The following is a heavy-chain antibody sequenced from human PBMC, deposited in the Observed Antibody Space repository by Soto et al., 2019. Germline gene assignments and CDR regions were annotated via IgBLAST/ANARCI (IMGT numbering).Heavy chain of an antibody. V-gene: IGHV3-30-3*01. J-gene: IGHJ3*02. CDR2: ISYDGSNK. D-gene: IGHD3-22*01. CDR3: ARDRHYYDSSGYYPDI. CDR1: GFTFSSYA. Sequence: GGSLRLSCAASGFTFSSYAMHWVRQAPGKGLEWVAVISYDGSNKYYADSVKGRFTISRDNSKNTLYLQMNSLRAEDTAVYYCARDRHYYDSSGYYPDIWGQGTMVTVSS.